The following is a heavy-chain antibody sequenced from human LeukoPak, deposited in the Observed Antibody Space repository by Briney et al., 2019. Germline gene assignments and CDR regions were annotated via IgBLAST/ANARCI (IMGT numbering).Heavy chain of an antibody. D-gene: IGHD3-22*01. J-gene: IGHJ4*02. Sequence: SETLSLTCTVSGDASSRSRYYWGWIRQSPGKGLEWIGSIDYSGSTYYNPSLKSRVTISVDTSKNQFSLKLSSVTAADTAVYYCARSPHYYDSSGYPTDYWGQGTLVTVSS. V-gene: IGHV4-39*07. CDR3: ARSPHYYDSSGYPTDY. CDR1: GDASSRSRYY. CDR2: IDYSGST.